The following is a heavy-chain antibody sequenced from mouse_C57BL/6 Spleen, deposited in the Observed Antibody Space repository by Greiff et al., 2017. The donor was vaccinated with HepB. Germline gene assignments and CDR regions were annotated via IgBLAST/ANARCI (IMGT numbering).Heavy chain of an antibody. Sequence: VQLQQSGPELVKPGASVQMSCKASGYTFTDYNMHWVKQGHGKSLAWIGYINPNNGGTSYNQKFKGKATLTVNKSSGTAYMELRSLTSEDSAVYYCARKDYTGWYFDVWGTGTTGTGAS. J-gene: IGHJ1*03. CDR1: GYTFTDYN. CDR2: INPNNGGT. CDR3: ARKDYTGWYFDV. V-gene: IGHV1-22*01. D-gene: IGHD2-12*01.